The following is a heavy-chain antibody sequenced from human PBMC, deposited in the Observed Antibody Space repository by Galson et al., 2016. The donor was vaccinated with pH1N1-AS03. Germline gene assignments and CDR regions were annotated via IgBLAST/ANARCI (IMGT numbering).Heavy chain of an antibody. CDR3: AKDKDSYYGPDY. V-gene: IGHV3-30*02. CDR1: GFTFSSYG. Sequence: SLRLSCAASGFTFSSYGMHWVRQAPGKGLEWLSFLPYDGSNKFYADSVKGRFTISRDNSKNTLYLQMNSLRAEDTAVYYWAKDKDSYYGPDYWGQGTLVTVPS. D-gene: IGHD1-26*01. J-gene: IGHJ4*02. CDR2: LPYDGSNK.